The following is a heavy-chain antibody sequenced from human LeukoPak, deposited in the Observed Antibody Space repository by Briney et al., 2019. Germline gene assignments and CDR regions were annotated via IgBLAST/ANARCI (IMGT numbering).Heavy chain of an antibody. D-gene: IGHD3-22*01. Sequence: GGSLGLSCAASGFSFRNYGFHWVRQAPGKGLEWVAVIWFDGSKDYYADSVQGRFSVSRDDSKNTVFLQMNSLRPEDTAVYSCARDTDTSSHYSRLDPWGQGTLVTVSS. CDR2: IWFDGSKD. CDR1: GFSFRNYG. V-gene: IGHV3-33*01. J-gene: IGHJ5*02. CDR3: ARDTDTSSHYSRLDP.